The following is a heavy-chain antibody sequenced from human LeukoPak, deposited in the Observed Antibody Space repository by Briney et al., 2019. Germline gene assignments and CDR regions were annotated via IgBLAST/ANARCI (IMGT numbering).Heavy chain of an antibody. V-gene: IGHV1-2*02. D-gene: IGHD3-3*01. CDR3: ARGRGPNRVFGVLTAYYFDY. CDR1: GYTFTGYH. J-gene: IGHJ4*02. CDR2: INPNSGDT. Sequence: ASVKVSCKASGYTFTGYHIHWVRQAPGQGLEWMGWINPNSGDTNYAQKFQGRVTMTRDTSISTTYMELSRLRSDDTAVYYCARGRGPNRVFGVLTAYYFDYWGQGTLVTVSS.